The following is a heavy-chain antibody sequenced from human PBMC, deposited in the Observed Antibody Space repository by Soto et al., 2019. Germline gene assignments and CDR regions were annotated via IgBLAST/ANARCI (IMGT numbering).Heavy chain of an antibody. CDR2: INPSGGST. CDR1: GYTFTSYY. Sequence: QVQLVQSGAEVKKPGASVKVSCKASGYTFTSYYMHWVRQAPGQGLEWMGIINPSGGSTSYAQKFQGRVTMTRDTSTSTVYRELSSLRSEDTAVYYCARASGLTGTTGGNYYYGMDFWGQGTTVTVSS. V-gene: IGHV1-46*01. D-gene: IGHD1-20*01. CDR3: ARASGLTGTTGGNYYYGMDF. J-gene: IGHJ6*02.